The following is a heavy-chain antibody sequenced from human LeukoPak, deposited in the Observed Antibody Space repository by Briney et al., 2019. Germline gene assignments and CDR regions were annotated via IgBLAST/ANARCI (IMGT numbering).Heavy chain of an antibody. J-gene: IGHJ4*02. V-gene: IGHV4-34*01. CDR2: INHSGST. CDR3: ARNPPYSSSARYFDY. CDR1: GGSFSGYY. D-gene: IGHD6-13*01. Sequence: SETLSLTCAVYGGSFSGYYWNWIRQPPGNGLEWIGEINHSGSTNYNPSLKSRVTISVDTSKNQFSLKLSSVTAADTAVYYCARNPPYSSSARYFDYWGQGTLVTVSS.